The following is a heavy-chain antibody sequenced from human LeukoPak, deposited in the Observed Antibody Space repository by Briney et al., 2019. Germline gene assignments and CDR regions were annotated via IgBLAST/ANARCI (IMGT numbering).Heavy chain of an antibody. CDR2: IHYSGRT. Sequence: PSETLSLTCTVSGGSISGYYWTWVRQPPGKGLEWIGQIHYSGRTDYNPSLKSRITISVDTSKNQMSLKLTSVTAADTAIYYCARFGVDYDMGVWGQGTTVTVSS. J-gene: IGHJ6*02. CDR1: GGSISGYY. D-gene: IGHD3-16*01. CDR3: ARFGVDYDMGV. V-gene: IGHV4-59*01.